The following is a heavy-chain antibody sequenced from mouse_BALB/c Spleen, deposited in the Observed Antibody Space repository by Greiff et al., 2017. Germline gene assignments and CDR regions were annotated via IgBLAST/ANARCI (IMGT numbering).Heavy chain of an antibody. J-gene: IGHJ4*01. D-gene: IGHD2-10*02. CDR2: IYPGDGDT. CDR1: GYAFSSSW. CDR3: ARGEILGYGNS. Sequence: VQLQESGPELVKPGASVKISCKASGYAFSSSWMNWVKQRPGQGLEWIGRIYPGDGDTNYNGKFKGKATLTADKSSSTAYMQLSSLTSVDSAVYFCARGEILGYGNSWGQGTSVTVSS. V-gene: IGHV1-82*01.